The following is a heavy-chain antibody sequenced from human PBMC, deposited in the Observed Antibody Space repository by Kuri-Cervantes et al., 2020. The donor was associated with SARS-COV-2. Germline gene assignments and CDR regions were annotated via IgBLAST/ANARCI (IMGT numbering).Heavy chain of an antibody. D-gene: IGHD3/OR15-3a*01. CDR1: GFRFSSYG. V-gene: IGHV3-30*02. Sequence: GESLKISCAASGFRFSSYGMHWVRQAPGKGLEWVAFTQYDGSSKYYADSVKGRFTISRDNSKNTLYLQMNSLRAEDTAVYYCARVDYDFWSQGTLVTVSS. CDR3: ARVDYDF. CDR2: TQYDGSSK. J-gene: IGHJ4*02.